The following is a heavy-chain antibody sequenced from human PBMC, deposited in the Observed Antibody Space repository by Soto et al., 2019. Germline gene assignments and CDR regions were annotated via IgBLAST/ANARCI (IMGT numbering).Heavy chain of an antibody. CDR1: GYTLNDLS. CDR3: VKGGSRGRYYYYYGMDV. Sequence: ASVKVSCKVFGYTLNDLSIHWVRQAPGKGLEWMGGFDPEHGEAVYAQKFQGRVTMTEETSTDTAYMEVSNLRSEDTAVYYCVKGGSRGRYYYYYGMDVWGQGTTVTLSS. J-gene: IGHJ6*02. D-gene: IGHD1-26*01. V-gene: IGHV1-24*01. CDR2: FDPEHGEA.